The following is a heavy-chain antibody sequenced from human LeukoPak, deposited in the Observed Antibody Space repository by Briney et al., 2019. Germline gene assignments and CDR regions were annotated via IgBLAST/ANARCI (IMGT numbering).Heavy chain of an antibody. V-gene: IGHV3-30*02. D-gene: IGHD6-13*01. CDR2: IRYDGTNK. Sequence: PGGSLRLSCAASGFTFSIYGMHWVRQAPGKGLEWVAFIRYDGTNKYYADSVKGRFTISRDNSKNTLYLQMNSLRAEDTAVYYCAKDPGSSSWYFGSNYYYYMDVWGKGTTVTISS. CDR1: GFTFSIYG. CDR3: AKDPGSSSWYFGSNYYYYMDV. J-gene: IGHJ6*03.